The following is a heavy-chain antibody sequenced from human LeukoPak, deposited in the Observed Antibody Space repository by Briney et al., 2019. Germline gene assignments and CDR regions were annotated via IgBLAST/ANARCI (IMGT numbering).Heavy chain of an antibody. CDR1: GGSISSSSYY. Sequence: SETLSLTCTVSGGSISSSSYYWGWIRQPPGKGLEWIGSICYSGSTYYNPSLKSRVTISVDTSKNQFSLKLSSVTAADTAVYYCARVGDYDILTGPGMDVWGQGTTVTVSS. J-gene: IGHJ6*02. CDR2: ICYSGST. CDR3: ARVGDYDILTGPGMDV. V-gene: IGHV4-39*07. D-gene: IGHD3-9*01.